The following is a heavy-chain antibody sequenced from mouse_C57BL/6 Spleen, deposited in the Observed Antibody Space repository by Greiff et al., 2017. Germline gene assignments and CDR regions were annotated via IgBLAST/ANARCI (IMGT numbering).Heavy chain of an antibody. CDR2: IYPSDSET. Sequence: QVQLQQSGAELVRPGSSVKLSCKASGYTFTSYWMDWVKQRPGQGLEWIGNIYPSDSETHYNQKFKDKATLTVDKSSSTAYMQLSSLTSEDSAVYYCAREDGTWFAYWGQGTLVTVSA. D-gene: IGHD2-1*01. V-gene: IGHV1-61*01. CDR3: AREDGTWFAY. CDR1: GYTFTSYW. J-gene: IGHJ3*01.